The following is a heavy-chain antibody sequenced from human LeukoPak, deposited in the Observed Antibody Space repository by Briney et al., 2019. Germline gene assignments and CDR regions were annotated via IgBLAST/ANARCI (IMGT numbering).Heavy chain of an antibody. CDR2: ILYDGSNK. J-gene: IGHJ4*02. CDR1: GFTFSSYG. CDR3: AKEGTEYYDSSGYYPFDY. V-gene: IGHV3-30*02. Sequence: PGGSLRLSCAASGFTFSSYGMHWVRQAPGKGLEWVAFILYDGSNKYYADSVKGRFTISRDNSKNTLYLQMNSLRAEDTAVYYCAKEGTEYYDSSGYYPFDYWGQGTLVTVSS. D-gene: IGHD3-22*01.